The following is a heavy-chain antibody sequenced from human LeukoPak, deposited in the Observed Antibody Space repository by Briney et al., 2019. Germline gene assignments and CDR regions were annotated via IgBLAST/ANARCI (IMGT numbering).Heavy chain of an antibody. D-gene: IGHD5-18*01. J-gene: IGHJ6*02. V-gene: IGHV3-53*01. CDR3: ARARAGTAMLSDYGMDV. CDR2: IYSGGST. CDR1: GFTVSSNY. Sequence: SGGSLRLSCAASGFTVSSNYMSWVRQAPGKGLEWVSVIYSGGSTYYADSVKGRFTISRDNSKNTLYLQMNSLRAEDTAVYYCARARAGTAMLSDYGMDVWGQGTTVTVSS.